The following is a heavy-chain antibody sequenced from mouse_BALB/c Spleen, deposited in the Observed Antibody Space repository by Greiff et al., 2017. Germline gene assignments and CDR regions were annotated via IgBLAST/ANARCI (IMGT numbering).Heavy chain of an antibody. CDR2: ISSGGST. Sequence: DVMLVESGGGLVKPGGSLKLSCAASGFTFSSYAMSWVRQTPEKRLEWVASISSGGSTYYPDSVKGRFTISRDNARNILNLQMSSLRSEDTAMYYCARRMITTFDYWGQGTTLTVSS. J-gene: IGHJ2*01. V-gene: IGHV5-6-5*01. CDR3: ARRMITTFDY. CDR1: GFTFSSYA. D-gene: IGHD2-4*01.